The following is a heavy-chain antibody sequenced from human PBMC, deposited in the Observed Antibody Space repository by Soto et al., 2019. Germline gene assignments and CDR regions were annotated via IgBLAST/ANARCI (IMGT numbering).Heavy chain of an antibody. V-gene: IGHV1-69*01. Sequence: QVQLVQSGAEVKKPGSSVKVSCKASGGTFSSYAISWVRQAPGQGLEWMGGIIPISGTANYAQKFQGRVTSTADESTSTAYREMSSLRAEDTAVYDWARSQGSSTSLEIYYYYYYGMAVWGQGTTVTVSS. J-gene: IGHJ6*02. CDR1: GGTFSSYA. D-gene: IGHD2-2*01. CDR3: ARSQGSSTSLEIYYYYYYGMAV. CDR2: IIPISGTA.